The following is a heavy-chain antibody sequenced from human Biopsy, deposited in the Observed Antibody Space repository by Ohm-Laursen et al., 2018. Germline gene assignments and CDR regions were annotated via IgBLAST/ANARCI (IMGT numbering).Heavy chain of an antibody. CDR2: ISWDGSRT. D-gene: IGHD2-15*01. CDR3: ARAYPPPGRRLVVVAGDFDC. Sequence: SLRLSCTASGFSFSSYWMHWVRQIPGKGLEWVSLISWDGSRTYYADSVKGRFTISRDNAKNSLYLQMNSLRAEDTAVYYCARAYPPPGRRLVVVAGDFDCWGQGTRVTVSS. V-gene: IGHV3-74*01. J-gene: IGHJ4*02. CDR1: GFSFSSYW.